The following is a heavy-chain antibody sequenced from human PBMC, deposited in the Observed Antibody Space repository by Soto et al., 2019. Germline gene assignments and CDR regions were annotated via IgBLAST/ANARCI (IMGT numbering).Heavy chain of an antibody. CDR3: VLDSTGGY. CDR1: GFTFSSYA. V-gene: IGHV3-23*01. D-gene: IGHD3-22*01. CDR2: ISGSGGNT. Sequence: PGRPLRLPCAASGFTFSSYAMSWVRQAPGMGLKWVSAISGSGGNTYYADSVKGRFTISRDNSKNTLYLQMNSLSAEDTAVYYCVLDSTGGYWGQGTLVTVSS. J-gene: IGHJ4*02.